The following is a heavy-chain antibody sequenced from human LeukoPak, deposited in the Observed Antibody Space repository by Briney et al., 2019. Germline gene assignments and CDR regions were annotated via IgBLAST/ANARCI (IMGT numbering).Heavy chain of an antibody. V-gene: IGHV4-59*01. Sequence: SETLSLTCTVSGGSISSYYWSWIRQPPGKGLEWIGYVYYSGSTNYNPSLKSRVTISVDTSKNQFSLKLSSVTAADTAVYYCARGRIAAAGSFDYWGQGTLVTVSS. J-gene: IGHJ4*02. CDR3: ARGRIAAAGSFDY. CDR2: VYYSGST. CDR1: GGSISSYY. D-gene: IGHD6-13*01.